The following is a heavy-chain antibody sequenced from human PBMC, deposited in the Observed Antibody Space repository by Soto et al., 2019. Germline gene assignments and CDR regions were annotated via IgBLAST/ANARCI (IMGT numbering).Heavy chain of an antibody. V-gene: IGHV3-30*18. CDR2: ISYDGSNK. CDR3: AKSYWNYGGAFDI. CDR1: GFTFSSYG. Sequence: GSLRLSCAASGFTFSSYGMHWVRQAPGKGLEWVAVISYDGSNKYYADSVKGRFTISRDNSKNTLYLQMNSLRAEDTAVYYCAKSYWNYGGAFDIWGQGTMVTVSS. J-gene: IGHJ3*02. D-gene: IGHD1-7*01.